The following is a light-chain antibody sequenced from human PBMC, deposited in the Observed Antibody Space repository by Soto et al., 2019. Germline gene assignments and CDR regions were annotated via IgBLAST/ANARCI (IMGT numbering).Light chain of an antibody. Sequence: QSVLTQPPSVSGAPGQRVTISCTGSSSNIGAGYDVHWYQQLPETAPKLLIYGNNNRPSGVPDRFSGSKSGTSASLAITGLQADDEADYYCQSYDSSLSGSVFGGGTKLTVL. CDR1: SSNIGAGYD. CDR3: QSYDSSLSGSV. V-gene: IGLV1-40*01. CDR2: GNN. J-gene: IGLJ2*01.